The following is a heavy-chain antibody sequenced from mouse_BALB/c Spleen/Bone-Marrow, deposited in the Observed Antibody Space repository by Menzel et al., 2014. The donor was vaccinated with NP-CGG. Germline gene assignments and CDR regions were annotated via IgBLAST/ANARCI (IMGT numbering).Heavy chain of an antibody. CDR1: GFSLTTYG. CDR3: ARNLYYGSSLYAMDY. V-gene: IGHV2-2*02. D-gene: IGHD1-1*01. Sequence: VQLQQSGPGLVQPSQSLSITCTVSGFSLTTYGVHWVRQSPGKGLEWLGVIWSGGSTDYNAAFISRLSITKDNSKSQXFFKMNSLQANDTAIYYCARNLYYGSSLYAMDYWGQGTSVTVSS. CDR2: IWSGGST. J-gene: IGHJ4*01.